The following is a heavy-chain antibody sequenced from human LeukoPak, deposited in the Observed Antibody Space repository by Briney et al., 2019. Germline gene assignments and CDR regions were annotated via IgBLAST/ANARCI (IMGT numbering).Heavy chain of an antibody. CDR3: VRGYYGSGSYYPFDY. CDR1: GGSISSGDYY. D-gene: IGHD3-10*01. Sequence: SETLSLTCTVSGGSISSGDYYWSWIRQPPGKGLEWIGYIYYSGSTYYNPSLKSRVTISVDTSKNQFSLKLSSVTAADTAVYYCVRGYYGSGSYYPFDYWGQGTLVTVSS. J-gene: IGHJ4*02. V-gene: IGHV4-30-4*01. CDR2: IYYSGST.